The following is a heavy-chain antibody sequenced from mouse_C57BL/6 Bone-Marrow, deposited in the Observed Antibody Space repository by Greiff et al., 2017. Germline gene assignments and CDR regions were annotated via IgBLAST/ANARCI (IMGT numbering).Heavy chain of an antibody. CDR3: AIFMDY. V-gene: IGHV1-54*01. CDR1: GYAFTNYL. Sequence: VQLVESGADLVRPGTSVKVSCKASGYAFTNYLIEWVKQRPGQGLEWIGVINPGSGGTNYNEKFKGKATLTADKSSSTAYMQLSSLTSEDSAVYFCAIFMDYWSQGTSVTVSS. CDR2: INPGSGGT. J-gene: IGHJ4*01.